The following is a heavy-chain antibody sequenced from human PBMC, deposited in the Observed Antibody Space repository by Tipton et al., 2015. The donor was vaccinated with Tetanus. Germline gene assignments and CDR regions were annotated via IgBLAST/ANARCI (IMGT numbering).Heavy chain of an antibody. V-gene: IGHV5-51*01. J-gene: IGHJ6*02. CDR1: GYSFTSYW. Sequence: QSGPEVKKPGESLKISCKGSGYSFTSYWIGWVRQMPGKGLEWMGIIYPGDSDTRYSPSFQGQVTISADKSISTAYLQWSSLKASDTAMYVCARRLRYYDSSGYYYYYYGMDVWGQGTTVTVSS. D-gene: IGHD3-22*01. CDR3: ARRLRYYDSSGYYYYYYGMDV. CDR2: IYPGDSDT.